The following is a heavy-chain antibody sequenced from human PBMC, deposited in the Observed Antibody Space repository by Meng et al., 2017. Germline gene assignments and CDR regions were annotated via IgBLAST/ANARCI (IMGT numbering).Heavy chain of an antibody. CDR3: ARVYDPRTYYYYGMDV. J-gene: IGHJ6*02. CDR2: IYSGGST. CDR1: GFTVSSNY. V-gene: IGHV3-53*01. Sequence: GESLKISCAASGFTVSSNYMSWVRQAPGKGLEWVSVIYSGGSTYYADSVKGRFTISRDNSKNTLYLQMNSLRAEDTAVYYCARVYDPRTYYYYGMDVWGQGTTVTVSS. D-gene: IGHD3-16*01.